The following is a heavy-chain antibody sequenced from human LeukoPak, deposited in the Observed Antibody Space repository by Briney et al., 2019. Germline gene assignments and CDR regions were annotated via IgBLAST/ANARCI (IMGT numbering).Heavy chain of an antibody. D-gene: IGHD7-27*01. CDR3: AREGTGYFDY. CDR2: IYSGGTT. J-gene: IGHJ4*02. Sequence: ECVSVIYSGGTTYYADSVKGRFIISSDNSKNTLYLQMNSLRAEDTAVYYCAREGTGYFDYWGQGTLVTVSS. V-gene: IGHV3-66*01.